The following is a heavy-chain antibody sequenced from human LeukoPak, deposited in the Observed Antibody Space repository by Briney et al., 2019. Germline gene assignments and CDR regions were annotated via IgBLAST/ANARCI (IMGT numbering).Heavy chain of an antibody. CDR2: IYYSGST. CDR1: GGSISSYY. V-gene: IGHV4-59*12. J-gene: IGHJ3*02. CDR3: ARGRRWAQSKDFDI. Sequence: SQTLSLTCTVSGGSISSYYWSWIRQPPGKGLEWIGYIYYSGSTNYNPSLKSRVTISVDTSKNQFSLKLSSVRAADTAVYYWARGRRWAQSKDFDIWGQGTMVTVSS. D-gene: IGHD5-24*01.